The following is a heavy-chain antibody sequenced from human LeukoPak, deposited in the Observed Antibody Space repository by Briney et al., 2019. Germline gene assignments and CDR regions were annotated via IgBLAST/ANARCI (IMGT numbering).Heavy chain of an antibody. D-gene: IGHD6-19*01. CDR2: ISPSGTET. V-gene: IGHV3-7*01. J-gene: IGHJ4*02. CDR1: GFSLSTYW. CDR3: GRFGYVAGVDL. Sequence: GGSLRLSCAASGFSLSTYWVTWVRQAPGTGLEWVANISPSGTETYYVEPVKGRFTISRDNAKNLVYLQMNSPRAEDSAVYHCGRFGYVAGVDLWGQGTLVTVSS.